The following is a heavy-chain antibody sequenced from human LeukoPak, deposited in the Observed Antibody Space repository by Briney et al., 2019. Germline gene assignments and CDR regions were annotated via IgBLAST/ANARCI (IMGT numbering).Heavy chain of an antibody. CDR2: MNPNSGNT. J-gene: IGHJ6*02. CDR1: GYTFTSYD. V-gene: IGHV1-8*01. CDR3: ARDDGPRNYYYYGMDV. Sequence: ASVTVSCKASGYTFTSYDINWVRQATGQGLEWMGWMNPNSGNTGYAQKSQGRVTMTRNTSISTAYMELSSLRSEDTAVYYCARDDGPRNYYYYGMDVWGQGTTVTVSS. D-gene: IGHD5-24*01.